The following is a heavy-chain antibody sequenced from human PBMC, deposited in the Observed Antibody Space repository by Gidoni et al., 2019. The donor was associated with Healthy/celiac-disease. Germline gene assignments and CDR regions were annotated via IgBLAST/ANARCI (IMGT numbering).Heavy chain of an antibody. CDR1: GFPFSVYS. CDR3: ARDKRGGATCFDY. J-gene: IGHJ4*02. V-gene: IGHV3-21*01. Sequence: EVQLVESGGGLVKPGGSLRLSCAASGFPFSVYSMNGVRQAPGKGLEWFSSISRSSSYIYYADSVKGRFTISRDNAKNSLYLQMNSLRAEDTAVYYCARDKRGGATCFDYWGQGTLVTVSS. CDR2: ISRSSSYI. D-gene: IGHD1-26*01.